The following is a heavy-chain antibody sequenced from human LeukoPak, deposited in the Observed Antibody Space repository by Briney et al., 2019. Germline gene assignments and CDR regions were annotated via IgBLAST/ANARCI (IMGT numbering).Heavy chain of an antibody. Sequence: ASVKVSCKASGYTFTSYAMHWVRQAPGQRLEWMGWINAGNGNTKYSQKFQGRVTITGDTSASTAYMELSSLRSEDTAVYYCAKGYYGSGSYYTPWGQGTLVTVSS. CDR3: AKGYYGSGSYYTP. CDR1: GYTFTSYA. J-gene: IGHJ4*02. V-gene: IGHV1-3*01. D-gene: IGHD3-10*01. CDR2: INAGNGNT.